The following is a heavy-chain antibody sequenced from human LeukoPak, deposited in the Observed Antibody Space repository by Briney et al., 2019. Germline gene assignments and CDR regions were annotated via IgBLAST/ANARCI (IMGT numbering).Heavy chain of an antibody. CDR2: ISSNGGST. CDR1: GFTFSSYA. CDR3: AKVTSSSWYFSWFDP. D-gene: IGHD6-13*01. J-gene: IGHJ5*02. Sequence: PGGSLTLSCSASGFTFSSYAMHWVRKAPGKGLEFVSAISSNGGSTYYADSVRGRFTISRDNSKNTLYLQMSSLRAEDTAVYYCAKVTSSSWYFSWFDPWGQGTLVTVSS. V-gene: IGHV3-64D*06.